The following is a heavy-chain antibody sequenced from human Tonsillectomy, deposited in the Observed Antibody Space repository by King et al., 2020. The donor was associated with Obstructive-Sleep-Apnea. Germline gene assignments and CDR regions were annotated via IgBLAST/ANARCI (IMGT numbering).Heavy chain of an antibody. J-gene: IGHJ3*02. CDR3: AREGFDI. CDR2: IYSGGGT. V-gene: IGHV3-66*01. CDR1: GFTVSSNY. Sequence: VQLVESGGGLVQPGGSLRLSCAASGFTVSSNYMSWVRQAPGKGLECVSVIYSGGGTYHADSVKGRLTISRDASQNTLYLQMNSLRAEDTAVYYCAREGFDIWGQGTMVTVSS.